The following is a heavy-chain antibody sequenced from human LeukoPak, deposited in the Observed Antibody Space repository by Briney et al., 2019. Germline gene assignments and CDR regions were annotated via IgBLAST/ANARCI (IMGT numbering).Heavy chain of an antibody. CDR3: ARERYCTNGVCYTGVYFFDY. CDR2: INSDGSST. CDR1: GFTFSSYW. D-gene: IGHD2-8*01. J-gene: IGHJ4*02. V-gene: IGHV3-74*01. Sequence: GGSLRLSCAASGFTFSSYWMHWVRQAPGKGLVWVSRINSDGSSTSYADSVKGRFTISRDNAKNTLYLQMNSLRAEDTAVYYCARERYCTNGVCYTGVYFFDYWGQGTLVTVSS.